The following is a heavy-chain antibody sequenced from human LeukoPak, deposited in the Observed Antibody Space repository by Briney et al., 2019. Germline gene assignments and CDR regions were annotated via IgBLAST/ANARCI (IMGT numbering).Heavy chain of an antibody. D-gene: IGHD6-6*01. CDR2: INHSGST. CDR1: GGSFSGYY. V-gene: IGHV4-34*01. J-gene: IGHJ6*02. CDR3: ASSSSSQQYGMDV. Sequence: SETLSLTCAVYGGSFSGYYWSWIRQPPGKGLEWIGEINHSGSTNYNPSLKSRVTISVDTSKNQFSLKLSSVTAADTAVYYCASSSSSQQYGMDVWGQGTTVTVSS.